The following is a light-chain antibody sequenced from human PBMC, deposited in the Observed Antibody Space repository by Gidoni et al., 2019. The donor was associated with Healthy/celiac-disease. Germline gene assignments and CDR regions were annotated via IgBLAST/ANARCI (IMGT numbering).Light chain of an antibody. CDR2: GAS. V-gene: IGKV3-15*01. Sequence: IVMPPSPATLSVSPGERATPSCRASQSVSSNLAWYQQKPGQAPRLLIYGASTRATGIPARVSGSGSGTEFTLTISSLQSEDFAVYYCQQYNNWPPSYTFGQGTKLEIK. CDR3: QQYNNWPPSYT. J-gene: IGKJ2*01. CDR1: QSVSSN.